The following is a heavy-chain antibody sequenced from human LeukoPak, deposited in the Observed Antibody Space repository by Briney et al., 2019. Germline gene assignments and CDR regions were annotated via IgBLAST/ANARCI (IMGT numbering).Heavy chain of an antibody. J-gene: IGHJ4*02. CDR1: GYTFTSYD. CDR3: ARDPFVYYYGSGDLFDY. V-gene: IGHV1-8*01. Sequence: ASVKVSCKASGYTFTSYDINWVRRATGQGLEWMGWMNANSGNTGYAQKFQGRVTMTRDTSISTAYTELSRLRSDDTAVYYCARDPFVYYYGSGDLFDYWGQGTLVTVSS. CDR2: MNANSGNT. D-gene: IGHD3-10*01.